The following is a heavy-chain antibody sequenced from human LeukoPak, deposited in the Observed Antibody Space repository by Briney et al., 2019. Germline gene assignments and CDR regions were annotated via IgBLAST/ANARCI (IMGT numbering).Heavy chain of an antibody. Sequence: PSKTLSLTCSVSGGSISSDGYYWSWIRQHPGKGLEWIGYMYYSGTTYLHPSLKSRVTISADRSKNQFSLKLSSVTAADTAVYYCARVREWFDPWGQGTLVTVSS. V-gene: IGHV4-31*03. CDR2: MYYSGTT. CDR1: GGSISSDGYY. CDR3: ARVREWFDP. J-gene: IGHJ5*02. D-gene: IGHD5-24*01.